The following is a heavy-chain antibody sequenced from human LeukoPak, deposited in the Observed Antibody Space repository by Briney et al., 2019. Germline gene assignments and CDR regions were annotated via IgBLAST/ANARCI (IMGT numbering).Heavy chain of an antibody. V-gene: IGHV3-23*01. CDR3: AKDRGTMVRGAPFDP. CDR2: ISGSGGST. CDR1: GFTFSSYA. D-gene: IGHD3-10*01. Sequence: PGGSLRLSCAASGFTFSSYAMSWVRQAPGEGLEWVSAISGSGGSTYYADSVKGRFTISRDNSKNTLYLQMNSLRAEDTAVYYCAKDRGTMVRGAPFDPWGQGTLVTVSS. J-gene: IGHJ5*02.